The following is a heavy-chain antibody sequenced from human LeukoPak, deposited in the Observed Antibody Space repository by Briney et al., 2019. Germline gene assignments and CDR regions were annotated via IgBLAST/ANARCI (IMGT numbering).Heavy chain of an antibody. D-gene: IGHD3-16*01. CDR3: ARDFILAGSHEVFDI. Sequence: ASVKVSCKASGYTFTSYGISWVRQAPGQGLEWMGWISAYNGDTNYAQKLQGRVTMITDTSTSTVYMELRSLRSDDTALYYCARDFILAGSHEVFDIWGPGTMVTVSS. V-gene: IGHV1-18*01. CDR1: GYTFTSYG. CDR2: ISAYNGDT. J-gene: IGHJ3*02.